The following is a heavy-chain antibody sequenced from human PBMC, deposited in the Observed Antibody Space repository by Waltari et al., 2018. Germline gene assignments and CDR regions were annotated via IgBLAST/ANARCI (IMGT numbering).Heavy chain of an antibody. CDR2: FDPEDGET. V-gene: IGHV1-24*01. CDR1: GYTLTELS. CDR3: ATDLLQLRKGYYMDV. J-gene: IGHJ6*03. D-gene: IGHD5-12*01. Sequence: QVQLVQSGAEVTKPGASVTVSCKVSGYTLTELSMHWERPATGKGLEWMGGFDPEDGETIYAQKFQGRVTMTEDTSTDTAYMELSSLRSEDTAVYYCATDLLQLRKGYYMDVWGKGTTVTVSS.